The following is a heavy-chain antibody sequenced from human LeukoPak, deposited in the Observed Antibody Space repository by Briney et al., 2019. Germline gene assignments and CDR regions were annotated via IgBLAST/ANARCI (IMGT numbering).Heavy chain of an antibody. CDR1: GFTFSGSA. D-gene: IGHD3-22*01. V-gene: IGHV3-73*01. CDR2: IRSKANSYAT. J-gene: IGHJ3*02. Sequence: GGSLRLSCAASGFTFSGSAMHWVRQASGKGLEWVGCIRSKANSYATAYAASVKGRFTISRDDSKNTAYLQMNSLKTEDTAVYYCIYDRLDAFDIWGQGTMVTVSS. CDR3: IYDRLDAFDI.